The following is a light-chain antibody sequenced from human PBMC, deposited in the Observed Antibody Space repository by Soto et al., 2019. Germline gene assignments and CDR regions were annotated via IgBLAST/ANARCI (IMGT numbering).Light chain of an antibody. CDR2: GAS. Sequence: EIVLTQSPGTLSLSPGERATLSCRASQSVSSDYLAWYQQKPGQAPWLLIYGASSGATGIPDRFSGSGSGTDFTLTISRPEPEDFAVYYCQQYGSSPWTFGQGTKVEIK. J-gene: IGKJ1*01. V-gene: IGKV3-20*01. CDR1: QSVSSDY. CDR3: QQYGSSPWT.